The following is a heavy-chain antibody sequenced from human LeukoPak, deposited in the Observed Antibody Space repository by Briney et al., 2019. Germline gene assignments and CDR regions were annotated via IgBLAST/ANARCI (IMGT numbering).Heavy chain of an antibody. J-gene: IGHJ6*03. CDR1: GGSISSYY. CDR2: IYYSGST. Sequence: SETLSLTCTVSGGSISSYYWSWIRQPPGKGLEWIGYIYYSGSTNDNPSLKSRVTISVDTSKNQFSLKLSSVTAADTAVYYCARAAAAGNYYYYYMDVWGKGTTVTVSS. D-gene: IGHD6-13*01. V-gene: IGHV4-59*01. CDR3: ARAAAAGNYYYYYMDV.